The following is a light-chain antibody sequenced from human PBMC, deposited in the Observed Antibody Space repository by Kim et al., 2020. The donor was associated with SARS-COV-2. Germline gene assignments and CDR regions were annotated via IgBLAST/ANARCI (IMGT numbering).Light chain of an antibody. CDR1: QSLSNY. CDR2: DAS. V-gene: IGKV3-11*01. Sequence: EIVLTQSPATLSLSPGERATLSCRASQSLSNYLAWYQQKPGQAPRLLIYDASTRAAGVPGRFSGGGYGSDFTLTIGSLEPEDFAVYSCQQRGNWPLTFGGGTKVDIK. J-gene: IGKJ4*01. CDR3: QQRGNWPLT.